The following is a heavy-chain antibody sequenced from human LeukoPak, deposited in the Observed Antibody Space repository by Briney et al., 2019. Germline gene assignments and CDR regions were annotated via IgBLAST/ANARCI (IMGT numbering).Heavy chain of an antibody. V-gene: IGHV3-21*01. D-gene: IGHD6-19*01. Sequence: GGTLTLSCAASGFTFSSYSMNWIRQAPGKGLEWVSSISSSSSYKYNPESVKGRFTISRENAKNSLYLQMTSLRAEDTAVYYCARDAGWNWFDPWGQGTLVTVSS. CDR2: ISSSSSYK. CDR1: GFTFSSYS. J-gene: IGHJ5*02. CDR3: ARDAGWNWFDP.